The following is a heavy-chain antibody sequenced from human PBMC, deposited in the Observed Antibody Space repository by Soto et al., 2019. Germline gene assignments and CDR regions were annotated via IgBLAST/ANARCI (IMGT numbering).Heavy chain of an antibody. J-gene: IGHJ4*02. CDR1: GFTFSSYG. CDR2: IWYDGSNK. V-gene: IGHV3-33*01. D-gene: IGHD1-20*01. Sequence: GGSLRLSCAASGFTFSSYGMHWVRQAPGKGLEGVAVIWYDGSNKYYADSVKGRFTISRDNSKNTLYLQMNSLRAEDTAVYYCARDFNWNPDYWGQGTLVTVSS. CDR3: ARDFNWNPDY.